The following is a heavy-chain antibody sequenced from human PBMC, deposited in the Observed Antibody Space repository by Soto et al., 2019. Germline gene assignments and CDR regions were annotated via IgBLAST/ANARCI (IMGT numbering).Heavy chain of an antibody. J-gene: IGHJ1*01. Sequence: QVQLVQSGAEVKKPGSSVKVSCKASGGTFSSYTISWVRQAPGQGLEWMGRIIPILGIANYAQKFQGRVTITADKPTSTAYMELSRLRSEDTAVYYCARGGSGWYPAEYCQHWGQGTLVTVSS. CDR3: ARGGSGWYPAEYCQH. CDR1: GGTFSSYT. V-gene: IGHV1-69*02. CDR2: IIPILGIA. D-gene: IGHD6-19*01.